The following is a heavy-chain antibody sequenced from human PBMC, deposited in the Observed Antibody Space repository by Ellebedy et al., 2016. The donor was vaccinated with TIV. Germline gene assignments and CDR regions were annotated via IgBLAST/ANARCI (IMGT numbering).Heavy chain of an antibody. CDR1: GFTFSSSW. J-gene: IGHJ4*02. Sequence: PGGSLRLSCAASGFTFSSSWVHWVRQVPGKGLVWVARITGDGSNIGYADSVKGRFTISRDNAKSTLYLQMNSLRAEDTAVYYCARDPYNKNGPFDYWGQGTLVTVSS. CDR3: ARDPYNKNGPFDY. D-gene: IGHD1-20*01. CDR2: ITGDGSNI. V-gene: IGHV3-74*01.